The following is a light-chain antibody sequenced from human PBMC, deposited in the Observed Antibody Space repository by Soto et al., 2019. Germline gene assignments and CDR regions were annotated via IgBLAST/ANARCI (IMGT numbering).Light chain of an antibody. CDR2: DVS. J-gene: IGLJ1*01. CDR3: SSYTSNNTRV. V-gene: IGLV2-14*01. Sequence: QSALTQPASVSGSPGQSITISCTGTSGDVGGYDYVSWYQQHPDKAPKLIICDVSNWPSGVSDRFSGSKSGNTASLTISGLQAEDEADYYCSSYTSNNTRVFGTGTKVTVL. CDR1: SGDVGGYDY.